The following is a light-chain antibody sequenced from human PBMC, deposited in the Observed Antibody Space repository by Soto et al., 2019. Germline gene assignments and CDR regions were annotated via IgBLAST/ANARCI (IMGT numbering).Light chain of an antibody. Sequence: ETVMTQSPATLSVSPGERVTLSCRASQSISSHVAWYQQKPGQVPRFLIYGASTRATGVPARFSGGGSGTDFTLTISSLQSEDFAVYYCQQYNNWPLTFGGGTKVDIK. CDR2: GAS. J-gene: IGKJ4*01. CDR1: QSISSH. CDR3: QQYNNWPLT. V-gene: IGKV3-15*01.